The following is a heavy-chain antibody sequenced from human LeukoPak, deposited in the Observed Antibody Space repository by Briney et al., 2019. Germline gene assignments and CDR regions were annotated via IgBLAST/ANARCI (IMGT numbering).Heavy chain of an antibody. V-gene: IGHV4-34*01. Sequence: PSETLSLTCAVYGGSFSGHYWSWIRQPPGKGLEWIGEINHSGSTNYNPSLKSRVTISVDTSKNQFSLKLSSVTAADTAVYYCARVKVVVVAATRGGIDYWGQGTLVTVSS. CDR1: GGSFSGHY. J-gene: IGHJ4*02. CDR2: INHSGST. D-gene: IGHD2-15*01. CDR3: ARVKVVVVAATRGGIDY.